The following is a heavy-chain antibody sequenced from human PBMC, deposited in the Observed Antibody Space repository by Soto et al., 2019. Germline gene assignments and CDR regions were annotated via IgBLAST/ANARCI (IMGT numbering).Heavy chain of an antibody. D-gene: IGHD5-18*01. CDR3: ARDIRGYSRAFDY. J-gene: IGHJ4*02. CDR1: GGSVSSASYY. Sequence: SETLSLTCTVSGGSVSSASYYWTWIRQSPGKGLEWIGYIYYTGSTNYDPSLKSRVTISVDTSKNQFSLKLTSVTAADTAVYYCARDIRGYSRAFDYWGQGTQVTVSS. CDR2: IYYTGST. V-gene: IGHV4-61*01.